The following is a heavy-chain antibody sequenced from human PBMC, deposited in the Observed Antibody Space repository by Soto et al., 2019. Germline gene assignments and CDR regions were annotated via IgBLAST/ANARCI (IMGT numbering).Heavy chain of an antibody. CDR3: ARMSIAARPSYYYYYGMDV. V-gene: IGHV2-70*01. CDR2: IDWDDDK. D-gene: IGHD6-6*01. Sequence: VSGPTLVNPTQTLTLTCTFSGFSLSTSGMCVSWIRQPPGKALGWLALIDWDDDKYYSTSLKTRLTISKDTSKNQAVLTMTNMDPVDTATYYCARMSIAARPSYYYYYGMDVWGQGTTVTVSS. J-gene: IGHJ6*02. CDR1: GFSLSTSGMC.